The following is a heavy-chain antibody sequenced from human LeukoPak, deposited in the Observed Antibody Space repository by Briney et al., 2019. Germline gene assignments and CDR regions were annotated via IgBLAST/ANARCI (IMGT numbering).Heavy chain of an antibody. Sequence: PGGSLRLSCAASGFTFSSYWMHWVRHAPGKGLVWVSGVNGDGSRTTYADSVKGRFTISRDNAKNTLYLQMNSLRADDTAVYYCVRSFDYWGQGTLVTVSS. J-gene: IGHJ4*02. CDR2: VNGDGSRT. CDR1: GFTFSSYW. V-gene: IGHV3-74*01. CDR3: VRSFDY.